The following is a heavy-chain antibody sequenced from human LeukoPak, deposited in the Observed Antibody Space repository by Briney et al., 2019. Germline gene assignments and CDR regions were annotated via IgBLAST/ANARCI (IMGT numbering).Heavy chain of an antibody. D-gene: IGHD6-19*01. Sequence: GGSLRLSCAASGFTFSSYSMNWVRQAPGKGLEWVSSISSSSSYIYYADSVKGRFTISRDNAKNSLYLQMNSLRAEDTAVYYCARDPTVAGTLHFDYWGQGTLVTVSS. CDR3: ARDPTVAGTLHFDY. CDR1: GFTFSSYS. V-gene: IGHV3-21*01. J-gene: IGHJ4*02. CDR2: ISSSSSYI.